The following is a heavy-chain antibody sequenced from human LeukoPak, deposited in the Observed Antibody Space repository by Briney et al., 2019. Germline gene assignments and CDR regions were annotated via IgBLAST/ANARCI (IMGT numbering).Heavy chain of an antibody. V-gene: IGHV4-34*01. D-gene: IGHD5-24*01. CDR2: INHSGST. J-gene: IGHJ4*02. CDR3: ARTRWLQYHFDF. CDR1: GGSFSGYY. Sequence: SETLSLTCAVYGGSFSGYYWSWIRQPPGKGLEWIGEINHSGSTNYNPSLKSRVTISVDTSKNQFSLKLSSVTPADTAVYYCARTRWLQYHFDFWGQGTLVTVSS.